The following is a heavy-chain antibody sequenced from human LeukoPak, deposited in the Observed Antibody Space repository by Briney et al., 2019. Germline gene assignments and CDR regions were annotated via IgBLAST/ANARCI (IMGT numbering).Heavy chain of an antibody. CDR3: ARARTYYYDSSGQKPLNFDY. Sequence: ASVKVSCKSSGYTFTSYYMHWVRHAPGQGLEWMGIINPSGGSTSYAQKFQGRVTMTRDMSTSTVYMELSSLRSDDTAVYYCARARTYYYDSSGQKPLNFDYWGQGTLVTVSS. CDR2: INPSGGST. V-gene: IGHV1-46*01. CDR1: GYTFTSYY. D-gene: IGHD3-22*01. J-gene: IGHJ4*02.